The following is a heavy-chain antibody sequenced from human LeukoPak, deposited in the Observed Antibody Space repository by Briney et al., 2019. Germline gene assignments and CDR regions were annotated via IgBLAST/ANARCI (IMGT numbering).Heavy chain of an antibody. CDR3: ARGWGHSSSDHNWFDP. D-gene: IGHD6-13*01. J-gene: IGHJ5*02. CDR2: MNPNSGNT. Sequence: GASVKVSCKASGYTFTSYDINWVRQATGQGLEWMGWMNPNSGNTGYAQKFQGRVTITRNTSISTAYMELSSLRSEDTAVYYCARGWGHSSSDHNWFDPWGQGTLVTVSS. V-gene: IGHV1-8*03. CDR1: GYTFTSYD.